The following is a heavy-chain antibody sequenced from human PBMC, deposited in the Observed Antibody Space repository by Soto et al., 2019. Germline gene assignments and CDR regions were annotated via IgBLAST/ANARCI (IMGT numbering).Heavy chain of an antibody. CDR2: IIPIFGTA. J-gene: IGHJ5*02. CDR1: GGTFSSYA. V-gene: IGHV1-69*01. D-gene: IGHD6-19*01. Sequence: QVQLVQSGAEVKKPGSSVKVSCKASGGTFSSYAISWVRQAPGQGLEWMGGIIPIFGTANYAQKFQGRVTITADESTSTANMELSSQRSEDTAVDYCARGRIAVAGAPATDNWFDPWGQGTLVTVSS. CDR3: ARGRIAVAGAPATDNWFDP.